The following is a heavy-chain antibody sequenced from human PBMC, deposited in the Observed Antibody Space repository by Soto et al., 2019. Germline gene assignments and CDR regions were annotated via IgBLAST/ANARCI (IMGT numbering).Heavy chain of an antibody. J-gene: IGHJ4*02. CDR2: INHSGST. D-gene: IGHD3-10*01. Sequence: PSGTLSLTCAVYGGSFSGYYWSWIRQPPGKGLEWIGEINHSGSTNYNPSLKSRVTISVDTSKNQFSLKVTSVTAADTAVYYCARDSGEAYDYWGRGTLVTVSS. CDR3: ARDSGEAYDY. CDR1: GGSFSGYY. V-gene: IGHV4-34*01.